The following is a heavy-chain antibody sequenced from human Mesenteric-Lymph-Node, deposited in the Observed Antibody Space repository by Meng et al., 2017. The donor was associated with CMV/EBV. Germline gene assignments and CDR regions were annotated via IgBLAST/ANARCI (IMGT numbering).Heavy chain of an antibody. D-gene: IGHD2-21*02. V-gene: IGHV3-33*01. J-gene: IGHJ4*02. CDR1: GFTFRNYG. CDR3: ASGRGVVTATNFDY. CDR2: IYYDGSDK. Sequence: SGFTFRNYGMHWVRQAPGKGLEWVAIIYYDGSDKYYADSVKGRFTISRDNSKNTLYLQMNSLSVEDTATYYCASGRGVVTATNFDYWGQGTLVTVSS.